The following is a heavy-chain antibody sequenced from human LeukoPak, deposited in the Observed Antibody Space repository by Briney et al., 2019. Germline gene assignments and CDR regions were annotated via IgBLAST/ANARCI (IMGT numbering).Heavy chain of an antibody. Sequence: PSETLSLTCTVSGGSISSYYWSWIRQPPGKGLEWIGYIYYSGSTNYNPSLKSRVTISVDTSKNQFSLKLSSATAADTAVYYCARDRRARGVHYYYYYMDVWGKGTTVTVSS. CDR3: ARDRRARGVHYYYYYMDV. D-gene: IGHD3-10*01. V-gene: IGHV4-59*01. CDR2: IYYSGST. J-gene: IGHJ6*03. CDR1: GGSISSYY.